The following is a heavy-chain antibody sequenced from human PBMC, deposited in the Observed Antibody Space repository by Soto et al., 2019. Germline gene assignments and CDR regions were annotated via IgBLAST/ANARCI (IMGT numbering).Heavy chain of an antibody. CDR2: IYYSGST. J-gene: IGHJ4*02. V-gene: IGHV4-61*01. CDR3: ARGDFWSGYYPKCYFDY. Sequence: SETLSLTCTVSGGSVSSGSYYWSWIRQPPGKGLEWTGYIYYSGSTNYNPSLKSRVTISVDTSKNQFSLKLSPVTAADTAVYYCARGDFWSGYYPKCYFDYWGQGTLVTGSS. CDR1: GGSVSSGSYY. D-gene: IGHD3-3*01.